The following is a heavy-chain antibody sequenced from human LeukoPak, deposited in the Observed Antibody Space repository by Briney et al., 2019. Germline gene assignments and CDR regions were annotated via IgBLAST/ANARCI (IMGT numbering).Heavy chain of an antibody. Sequence: PGESLRVSCAASGFAFHDYTMHWVRQSPGKGLEWVSLITGDSGATFYADSVQGRFTVSRDNNKNSLYLQMHSLRSEDTALYYCARNMLEPDRYFDYWGQGTLVTVSS. CDR2: ITGDSGAT. D-gene: IGHD2-8*01. V-gene: IGHV3-43*01. J-gene: IGHJ4*02. CDR1: GFAFHDYT. CDR3: ARNMLEPDRYFDY.